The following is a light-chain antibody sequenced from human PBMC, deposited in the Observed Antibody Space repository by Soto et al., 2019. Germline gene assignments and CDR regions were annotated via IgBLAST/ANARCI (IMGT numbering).Light chain of an antibody. CDR3: QQRSNWPPLT. J-gene: IGKJ4*01. Sequence: EIVLTQSPATLSLSPGERATLSCRASQSVSSYLAWYQQKPGQAPRLLIYDASNRATGIPARFSGSGSGTDFTLTIXSLEPXDFAVYYCQQRSNWPPLTFGGGTKVEIK. V-gene: IGKV3-11*01. CDR1: QSVSSY. CDR2: DAS.